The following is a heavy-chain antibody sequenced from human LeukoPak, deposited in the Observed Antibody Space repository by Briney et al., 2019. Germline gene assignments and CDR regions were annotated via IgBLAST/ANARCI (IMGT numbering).Heavy chain of an antibody. CDR2: ISYDGSNK. CDR1: GFTFSSYA. CDR3: AREVVRFPPRAHGFDP. D-gene: IGHD3-3*01. Sequence: GGSLRLSCAASGFTFSSYAMHWVRQAPGKGLEWVAVISYDGSNKYYADSVKGRFTISRDNSKNTLYLQMNSLRAEDTAVYYCAREVVRFPPRAHGFDPWGQGTLVTVSS. J-gene: IGHJ5*02. V-gene: IGHV3-30-3*01.